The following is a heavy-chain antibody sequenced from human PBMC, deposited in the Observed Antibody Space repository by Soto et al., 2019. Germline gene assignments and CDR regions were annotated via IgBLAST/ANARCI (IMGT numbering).Heavy chain of an antibody. CDR3: AKYGRHNSAWKADY. V-gene: IGHV3-23*01. J-gene: IGHJ4*02. CDR1: GSNFSSIS. Sequence: EVRLLESGGGLVQPGGSLRLSCVASGSNFSSISMTWGRQAPGKGLEWVSAISAGGGTTNYADSVKDRFTISRDNSKSTLFLEMHSLTAEDTAVYYCAKYGRHNSAWKADYWGQGTLVTVSS. CDR2: ISAGGGTT. D-gene: IGHD6-19*01.